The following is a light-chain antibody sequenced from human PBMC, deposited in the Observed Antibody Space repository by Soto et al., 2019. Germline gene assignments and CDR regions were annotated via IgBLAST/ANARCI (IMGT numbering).Light chain of an antibody. V-gene: IGKV1-27*01. CDR2: DSI. CDR3: QKYYNAPRT. CDR1: QDIANY. Sequence: DIQLTQSPSSLSASVGDRVTITCRASQDIANYLAWYQQKPGKVPKLLIYDSITLQSGVPSRFSGSGSGTEFTLTISSLQPEDVANYYCQKYYNAPRTFGQVTKVEIK. J-gene: IGKJ1*01.